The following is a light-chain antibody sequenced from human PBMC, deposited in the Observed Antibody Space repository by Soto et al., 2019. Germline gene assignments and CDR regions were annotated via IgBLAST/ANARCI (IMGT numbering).Light chain of an antibody. Sequence: QSALTQPASVSGSPGQSITISCTGTSSDVGSYNLVSWYQQHPGKAPKLMIYEGSKRPSGVPDRFSGSKSGNTASLTISGLQADDEADYFCCSYADTYVFGTGTKLTVL. CDR1: SSDVGSYNL. V-gene: IGLV2-23*01. J-gene: IGLJ1*01. CDR3: CSYADTYV. CDR2: EGS.